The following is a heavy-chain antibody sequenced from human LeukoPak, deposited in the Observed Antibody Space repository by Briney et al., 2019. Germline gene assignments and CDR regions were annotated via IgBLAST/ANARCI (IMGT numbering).Heavy chain of an antibody. CDR2: IFSSGST. D-gene: IGHD3-22*01. V-gene: IGHV4-4*07. CDR3: ARESYHSSGYYGSHDY. J-gene: IGHJ4*02. Sequence: SETLSLTCTVSGGSMNPYYWSWIRQPAGKGLDWIGRIFSSGSTNYNPSLKSRVTMSVDTSKNQFSLRLNSVTAADTAVYYCARESYHSSGYYGSHDYWGQGTLVTVSS. CDR1: GGSMNPYY.